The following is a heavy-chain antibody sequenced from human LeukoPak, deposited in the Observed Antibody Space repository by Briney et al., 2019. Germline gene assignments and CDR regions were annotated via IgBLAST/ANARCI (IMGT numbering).Heavy chain of an antibody. CDR1: GFTFSSYS. CDR3: ARERLFDY. Sequence: KPGGSLRLSCAASGFTFSSYSMNWVRQAPGKGLEWVSSISSSNTYIYYADSVKGRFTISRDNAKNSQYLQMNSLRAEDTAVYYCARERLFDYWGQGTLVTVSS. CDR2: ISSSNTYI. V-gene: IGHV3-21*01. J-gene: IGHJ4*02. D-gene: IGHD3-16*01.